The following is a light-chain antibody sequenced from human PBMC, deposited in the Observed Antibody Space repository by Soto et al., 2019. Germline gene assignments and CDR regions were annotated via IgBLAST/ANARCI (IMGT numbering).Light chain of an antibody. CDR1: PSISFN. Sequence: ESVLRQSPAALSVSPGERVTLSCRASPSISFNLASYRQKPRQAPTLLIYIASSRAAGSPAKCSGSGAGTEFTLTISSLQYEDSAIYYCRQYNNWPSWTFGQGTKVDIK. CDR2: IAS. J-gene: IGKJ1*01. V-gene: IGKV3-15*01. CDR3: RQYNNWPSWT.